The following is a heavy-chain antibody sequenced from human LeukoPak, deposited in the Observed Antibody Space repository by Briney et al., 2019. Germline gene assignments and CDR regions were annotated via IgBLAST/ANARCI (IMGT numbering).Heavy chain of an antibody. J-gene: IGHJ2*01. CDR2: IYTSGST. CDR3: ARRADRDSSSSRNWYFDL. Sequence: PSETLSLTRTVSGGSISSYYWSWIRQPPGKGLEWIGYIYTSGSTNYNPSLKSRVTISVDTSKNQFSLKLSSVTAADTAVYYCARRADRDSSSSRNWYFDLWGRGTLVTVSS. D-gene: IGHD6-6*01. V-gene: IGHV4-4*09. CDR1: GGSISSYY.